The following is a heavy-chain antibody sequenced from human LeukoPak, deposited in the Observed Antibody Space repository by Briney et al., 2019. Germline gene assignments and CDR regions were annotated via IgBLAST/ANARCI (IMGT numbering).Heavy chain of an antibody. J-gene: IGHJ4*02. Sequence: SETLSLTCAVYGGSFSGYYWSWIRQPPGEGLEWIGEINHSGSTNYNPSLKSRVTISVDTSKNQFSLKLSSVTAADTAVYYCARNSGSYYVTFDYWGQGTLVTVSS. CDR1: GGSFSGYY. CDR3: ARNSGSYYVTFDY. D-gene: IGHD1-26*01. V-gene: IGHV4-34*01. CDR2: INHSGST.